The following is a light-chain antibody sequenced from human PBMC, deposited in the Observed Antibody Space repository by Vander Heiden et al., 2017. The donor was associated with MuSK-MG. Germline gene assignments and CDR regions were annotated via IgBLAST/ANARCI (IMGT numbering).Light chain of an antibody. CDR3: QQENSSPRT. J-gene: IGKJ1*01. CDR1: QSISSW. CDR2: DAS. V-gene: IGKV1-5*01. Sequence: DIQMTQSPSTLSASVGDRVTITCRASQSISSWLAWYQQKPGKAPKLLIYDASSLESGVPSRFSGSGSGTEFTLTISSLQPDDFATYYCQQENSSPRTFGQGTKVEIK.